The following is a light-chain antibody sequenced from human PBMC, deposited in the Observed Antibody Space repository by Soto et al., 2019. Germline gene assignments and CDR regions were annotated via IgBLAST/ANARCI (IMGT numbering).Light chain of an antibody. J-gene: IGKJ1*01. V-gene: IGKV3-20*01. Sequence: EIVLTQSPGTLSLSPGERATLSCRASQSVSSSYLAWYQQKPGQAPRLLIYGASSRATGIPDRFSGSGSGTDFTLTISRLEPEDFAVYYCQRYGSSPGTLGQATKVDIK. CDR3: QRYGSSPGT. CDR1: QSVSSSY. CDR2: GAS.